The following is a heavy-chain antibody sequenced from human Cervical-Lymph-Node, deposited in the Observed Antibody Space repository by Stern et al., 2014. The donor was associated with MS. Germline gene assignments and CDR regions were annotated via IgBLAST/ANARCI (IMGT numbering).Heavy chain of an antibody. CDR3: ARGGGLVGYFDY. Sequence: QMQLVQSGAEVKKPGSSVKVSCKASGDSFSRYGINWVRQVPGHGLEWMGGITPVFGTTNYAQKFQGRVTITADKSTNTAYMELMTLRSEDTAVYYCARGGGLVGYFDYWGQGTLVSVSS. CDR1: GDSFSRYG. J-gene: IGHJ4*02. V-gene: IGHV1-69*06. D-gene: IGHD1-26*01. CDR2: ITPVFGTT.